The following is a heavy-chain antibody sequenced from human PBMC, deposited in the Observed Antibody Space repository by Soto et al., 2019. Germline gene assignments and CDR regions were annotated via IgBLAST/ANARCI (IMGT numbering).Heavy chain of an antibody. CDR3: AKEDKSINGFDQ. D-gene: IGHD2-15*01. V-gene: IGHV1-3*01. Sequence: QVQLVQSGAEVKKPGASVKVSCKASGYTFTSYAMHWVRQAPGQRLEWMGWINAGNGNTKYSQKFQGRVTITRETSAGAAHRELRSLSAGVKAVYYCAKEDKSINGFDQMGQGNLVTVSS. CDR2: INAGNGNT. CDR1: GYTFTSYA. J-gene: IGHJ5*02.